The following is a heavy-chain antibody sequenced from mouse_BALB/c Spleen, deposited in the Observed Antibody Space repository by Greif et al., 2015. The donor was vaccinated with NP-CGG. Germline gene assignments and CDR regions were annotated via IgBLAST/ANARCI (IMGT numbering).Heavy chain of an antibody. CDR3: ASLTGPLDY. V-gene: IGHV1-14*01. CDR2: INPYNDGT. CDR1: GYTFTSYV. D-gene: IGHD4-1*01. Sequence: LVESGPELVKPGASVKMSCKASGYTFTSYVMHWVKQKPGQGLEWIGYINPYNDGTKYNEKFKGKATLTSDKSSSTAYMELSSLTSEDSAVYYCASLTGPLDYWGQGTTLTVSS. J-gene: IGHJ2*01.